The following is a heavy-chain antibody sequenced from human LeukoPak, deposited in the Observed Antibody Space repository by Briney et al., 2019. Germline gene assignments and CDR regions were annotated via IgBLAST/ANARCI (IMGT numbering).Heavy chain of an antibody. J-gene: IGHJ5*02. D-gene: IGHD2-2*01. CDR1: GFTFSDYY. V-gene: IGHV3-11*05. CDR2: ISSSSSYT. Sequence: GGSLRLSCAASGFTFSDYYMSWIRQAPGKGLEWVSYISSSSSYTNYADSVKGRFTISRDNAKNSLYLQMNSLRAEDTAVYYCARDRCSSTSCYQPYNWFDPWGRGTLVTVSS. CDR3: ARDRCSSTSCYQPYNWFDP.